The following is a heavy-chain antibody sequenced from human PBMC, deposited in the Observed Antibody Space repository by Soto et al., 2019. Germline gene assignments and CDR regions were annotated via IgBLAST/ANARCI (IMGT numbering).Heavy chain of an antibody. V-gene: IGHV4-59*01. CDR2: IYYSGST. J-gene: IGHJ4*02. CDR1: GGSISSYY. Sequence: QVQLQESGPGLVKPSETLSLTCTVSGGSISSYYWSWIRQPPGKGLEWIGYIYYSGSTNYNPSLKSRVTISVDTSKNQFSLKLSSVTAADTAVYYCARDQGFLEYWGQGTLVTVSS. D-gene: IGHD3-3*01. CDR3: ARDQGFLEY.